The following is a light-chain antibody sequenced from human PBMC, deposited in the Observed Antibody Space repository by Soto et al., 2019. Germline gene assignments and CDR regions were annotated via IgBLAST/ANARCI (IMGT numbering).Light chain of an antibody. Sequence: EIVLTQSPGTLSLSPGERATLSCRASQSVSSSYLAWYQQKPGQAPRLLIYGASSRATGIPDRFSGSGSGTDFTLTISRLEPEDFAVYYCQQYSSSPQWTFGQGTKVDNK. CDR2: GAS. J-gene: IGKJ1*01. V-gene: IGKV3-20*01. CDR3: QQYSSSPQWT. CDR1: QSVSSSY.